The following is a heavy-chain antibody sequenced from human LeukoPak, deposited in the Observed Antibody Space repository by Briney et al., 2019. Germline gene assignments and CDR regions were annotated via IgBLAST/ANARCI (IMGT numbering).Heavy chain of an antibody. CDR3: ARDLRYFDWLRTYYYYYYMDV. CDR1: GYTFTSYG. CDR2: ISAYNGNT. J-gene: IGHJ6*03. V-gene: IGHV1-18*01. Sequence: ASVKVSCKASGYTFTSYGISWVRQAPGQGLEWMGWISAYNGNTNYAQKLQGRVTMTTDTSTSTAYMELRSLRSDDTAVYYCARDLRYFDWLRTYYYYYYMDVWGKGTTVTVSS. D-gene: IGHD3-9*01.